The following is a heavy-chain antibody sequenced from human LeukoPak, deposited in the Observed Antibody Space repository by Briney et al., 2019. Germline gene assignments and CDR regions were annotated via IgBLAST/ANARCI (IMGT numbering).Heavy chain of an antibody. CDR3: TRGLSFDY. CDR1: GFTVSTNY. V-gene: IGHV3-53*01. Sequence: GGSLRLSCAASGFTVSTNYMSWVRQAPGKGLEWVSVIYSDGTTYYADSVKGRFTISRDNSKNTLYLQMNSLRAEDTAVYYCTRGLSFDYWGQGTLVTVSS. CDR2: IYSDGTT. D-gene: IGHD2-15*01. J-gene: IGHJ4*02.